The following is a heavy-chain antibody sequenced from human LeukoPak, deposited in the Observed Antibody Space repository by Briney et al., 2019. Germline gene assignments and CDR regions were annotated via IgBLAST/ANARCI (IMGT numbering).Heavy chain of an antibody. CDR1: GYTLTELS. V-gene: IGHV1-24*01. CDR3: ATGFKFSFDY. Sequence: SVKVSCKVSGYTLTELSMHWVRQAPGKGIGWMGGFDPEDGETIYAQKFQGRVTMTEDTSTDTAYMELSSLRSEDTAVYYCATGFKFSFDYWGQGTLVTVSS. J-gene: IGHJ4*02. CDR2: FDPEDGET.